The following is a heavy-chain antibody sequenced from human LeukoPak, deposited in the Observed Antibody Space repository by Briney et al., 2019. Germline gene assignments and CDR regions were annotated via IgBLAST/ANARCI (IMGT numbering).Heavy chain of an antibody. D-gene: IGHD6-19*01. V-gene: IGHV4-59*01. CDR1: GDSISTYY. Sequence: SETLSLTCTVPGDSISTYYWSWIRQSPGKKLEWIGYMYNRGSTIYNPSLKSRVTISTDTSKNQFSLRLTSVTAADTAVYYCARAEKAVTGTLDYWGQGTLITVSS. J-gene: IGHJ4*02. CDR3: ARAEKAVTGTLDY. CDR2: MYNRGST.